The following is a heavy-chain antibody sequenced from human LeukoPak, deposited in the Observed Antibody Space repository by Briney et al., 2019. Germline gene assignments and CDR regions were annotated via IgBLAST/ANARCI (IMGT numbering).Heavy chain of an antibody. CDR3: AKDRGYSYGFSYFDY. Sequence: YPGGSLRLSCAASGFTFSSYGMSWVRQAPGKGLEWVSAISGSGGSTYYADSVKGRFTISRDNSKNTLYLQMNSLRAEDTAVYYCAKDRGYSYGFSYFDYWGQGTLVTVSS. CDR1: GFTFSSYG. CDR2: ISGSGGST. V-gene: IGHV3-23*01. D-gene: IGHD5-18*01. J-gene: IGHJ4*02.